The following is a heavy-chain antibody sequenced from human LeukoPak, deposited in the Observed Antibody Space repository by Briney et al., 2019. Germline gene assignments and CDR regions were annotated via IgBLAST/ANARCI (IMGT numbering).Heavy chain of an antibody. CDR1: GGSFSGYY. J-gene: IGHJ4*02. V-gene: IGHV4-34*01. D-gene: IGHD3-10*01. CDR2: INHSGST. CDR3: AREPLWFRGRYFDY. Sequence: SETLSLTCAVYGGSFSGYYGSWIRQPPGKGLEWIGEINHSGSTNYNPSLKSRVTISVDTSKNQFSLKLSSVTAADTAVYYCAREPLWFRGRYFDYWGQRTLVTVSS.